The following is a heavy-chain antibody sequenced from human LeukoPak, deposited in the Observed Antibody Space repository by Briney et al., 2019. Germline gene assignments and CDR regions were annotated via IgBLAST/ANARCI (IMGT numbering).Heavy chain of an antibody. CDR1: GFTFSSYA. CDR2: ISGSGGST. CDR3: AKESVEQWLVGSYDY. Sequence: PGGSLRLSCAASGFTFSSYAMSWVRQAPGKGLEWVSAISGSGGSTYYADSVKGRFTISRDNSKNTLYLQMNSLRAEDPAVYYCAKESVEQWLVGSYDYWGQGTLVTVSS. D-gene: IGHD6-19*01. V-gene: IGHV3-23*01. J-gene: IGHJ4*02.